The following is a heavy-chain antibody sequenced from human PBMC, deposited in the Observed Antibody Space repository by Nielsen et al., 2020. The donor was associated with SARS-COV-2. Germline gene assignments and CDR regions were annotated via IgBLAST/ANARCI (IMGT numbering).Heavy chain of an antibody. V-gene: IGHV1-18*04. CDR1: GYTFTSYG. J-gene: IGHJ4*02. CDR3: ARVPTPMVAAKY. Sequence: ASVKVSCKASGYTFTSYGISWVRQAPGQGLEWMGWISAYNGNTNYAQKLQGRVTMTTDTSTSTAYMELRSPRSDDTAVYYCARVPTPMVAAKYWGQGTLVTVSS. D-gene: IGHD2-15*01. CDR2: ISAYNGNT.